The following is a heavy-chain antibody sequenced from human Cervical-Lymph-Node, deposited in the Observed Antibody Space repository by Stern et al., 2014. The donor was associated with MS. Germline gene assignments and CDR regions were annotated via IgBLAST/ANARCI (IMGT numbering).Heavy chain of an antibody. J-gene: IGHJ6*02. CDR2: FNTHSSVT. CDR1: EYPSTGHY. V-gene: IGHV1-2*02. Sequence: QVQLVQSGAEVKKPGASVNFPGRASEYPSTGHYIPWMRQPPGTGLEGMGWFNTHSSVTNYAQKFQGRVTMTRDTSFNTGYMELSSLTSDDTAVYYCVRDSLSTGSNIRNYYYGMDVWGQGTTVAVSS. D-gene: IGHD2/OR15-2a*01. CDR3: VRDSLSTGSNIRNYYYGMDV.